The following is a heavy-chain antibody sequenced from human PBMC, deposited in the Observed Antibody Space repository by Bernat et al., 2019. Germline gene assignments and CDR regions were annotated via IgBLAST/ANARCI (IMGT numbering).Heavy chain of an antibody. V-gene: IGHV3-30*18. CDR1: GFTFSSYG. Sequence: QVQLVESGGGVVQPGRSLRLSCAASGFTFSSYGMHWVRQAPGKGLEWVAVISYDGSNKYYADSVKGRFTISRDNSKNTLYLQMNSLRAEDTAVYYCAKEAESDIVVVPAATFDYWGQGTLVTVSS. J-gene: IGHJ4*02. CDR2: ISYDGSNK. CDR3: AKEAESDIVVVPAATFDY. D-gene: IGHD2-2*01.